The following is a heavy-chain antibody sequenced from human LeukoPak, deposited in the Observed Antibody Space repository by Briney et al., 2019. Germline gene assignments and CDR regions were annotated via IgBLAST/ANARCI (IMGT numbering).Heavy chain of an antibody. CDR2: IYYSGST. D-gene: IGHD5-18*01. V-gene: IGHV4-59*08. Sequence: PSETLSLTCTVSGGSISSYYWSWIRQPPGKGLEWIGYIYYSGSTNYNPSLKSRVTISVDTSKNQFSLKLTSVTAADTAVYYCARGSWDTAMVKGYYYYYYMDVWGKGTTVTISS. CDR3: ARGSWDTAMVKGYYYYYYMDV. J-gene: IGHJ6*03. CDR1: GGSISSYY.